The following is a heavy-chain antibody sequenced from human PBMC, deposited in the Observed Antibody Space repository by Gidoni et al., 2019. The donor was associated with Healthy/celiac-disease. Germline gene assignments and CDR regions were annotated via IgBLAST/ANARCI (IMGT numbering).Heavy chain of an antibody. Sequence: EVQLLESGGGLVQPGGSLRLSCAASGFTFSSYAMSWVRQAPGKGLEWVSAIRGSGGSTYYADSVKGRFTISRDNSKNTLYLQMNSLRAEDTAVYYCAKDQGRRSSSLYGYWGQGTLVTVSA. CDR3: AKDQGRRSSSLYGY. J-gene: IGHJ4*02. CDR1: GFTFSSYA. V-gene: IGHV3-23*01. CDR2: IRGSGGST. D-gene: IGHD6-13*01.